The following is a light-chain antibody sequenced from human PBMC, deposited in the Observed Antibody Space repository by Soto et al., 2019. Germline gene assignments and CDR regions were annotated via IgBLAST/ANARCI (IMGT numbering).Light chain of an antibody. CDR3: AAWDDSLRGVG. V-gene: IGLV1-47*01. CDR2: RNN. Sequence: QSVLTQPPSASGTPGQRVTISCSGSSSNIGSNYVYWYQQLPGTAPKLLIYRNNQRPSGVPDRFSGSKSGTSASLAISGLRSEDEANYYWAAWDDSLRGVGFGGGTKLTVL. J-gene: IGLJ3*02. CDR1: SSNIGSNY.